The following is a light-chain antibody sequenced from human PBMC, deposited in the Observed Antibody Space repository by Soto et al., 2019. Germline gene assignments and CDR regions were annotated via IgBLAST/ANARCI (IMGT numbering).Light chain of an antibody. CDR3: QQYKNWPPIT. V-gene: IGKV3D-15*01. J-gene: IGKJ5*01. CDR1: QSVSIN. CDR2: GAS. Sequence: EIVMTQSPATLSVTPGERGTLTCRASQSVSINLAWYQQKVGQAPRLLIYGASTRATGIPARFSGSGSGTEFTLTISSLQSEDSALYYCQQYKNWPPITFGQGTRLDIK.